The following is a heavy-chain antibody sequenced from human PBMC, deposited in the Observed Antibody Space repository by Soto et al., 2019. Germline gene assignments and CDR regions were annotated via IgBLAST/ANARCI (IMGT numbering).Heavy chain of an antibody. CDR3: ASSGVSIAARFGRDYYYGMDV. J-gene: IGHJ6*02. V-gene: IGHV1-24*01. D-gene: IGHD6-6*01. CDR2: FDPEDGET. Sequence: ASVKVSCKVSGYTLTELSMHWVRQAPGKGLEWMGGFDPEDGETIYAQKFQGRVTMTEDTSTDTAYMELSSLRSEDTAVYYCASSGVSIAARFGRDYYYGMDVWGQGTTVTVSS. CDR1: GYTLTELS.